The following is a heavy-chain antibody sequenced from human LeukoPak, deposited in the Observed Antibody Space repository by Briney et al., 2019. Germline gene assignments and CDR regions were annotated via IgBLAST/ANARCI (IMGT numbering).Heavy chain of an antibody. J-gene: IGHJ4*02. V-gene: IGHV4-31*03. CDR1: GGSISSGGYY. Sequence: SETLSLTCTVSGGSISSGGYYWSWIRQHPGKGLEWIGYIYYRGSTYYNPSLKSRVTISVDTSKNQFSLKLSSVTAADTAVYYCAREYYYDSSGYYPVFDYWGQGTPVTVSS. CDR2: IYYRGST. D-gene: IGHD3-22*01. CDR3: AREYYYDSSGYYPVFDY.